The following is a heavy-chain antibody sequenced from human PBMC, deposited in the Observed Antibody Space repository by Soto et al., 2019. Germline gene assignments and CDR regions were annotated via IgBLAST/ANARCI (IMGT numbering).Heavy chain of an antibody. D-gene: IGHD3-10*01. Sequence: QVQLVESGGGVVQPGRSLRLSCAASGFTFSSYGMHWVRQAPGKGLEWVAVISYDGSNKYYADSVKGRFTISRDNAKNTLDLQLNSLRAEDTAVYYCAKPEFITMVRGVDYWGQGTLVTVSS. V-gene: IGHV3-30*18. CDR3: AKPEFITMVRGVDY. CDR2: ISYDGSNK. CDR1: GFTFSSYG. J-gene: IGHJ4*02.